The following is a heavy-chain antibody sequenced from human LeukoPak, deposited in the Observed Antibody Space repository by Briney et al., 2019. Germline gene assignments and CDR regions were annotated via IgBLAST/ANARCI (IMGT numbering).Heavy chain of an antibody. CDR1: GFTFTIYW. Sequence: PGGSLRPSCAASGFTFTIYWMSWVRQAPGKGLEWVANIDQDGREKSFVDSVRGRFSISRDNAKNTLYLQMNSLRVEDTAVYYCARGRYLDWLPYFFDYWGQGTLVTVSS. J-gene: IGHJ4*02. CDR2: IDQDGREK. D-gene: IGHD3-9*01. V-gene: IGHV3-7*01. CDR3: ARGRYLDWLPYFFDY.